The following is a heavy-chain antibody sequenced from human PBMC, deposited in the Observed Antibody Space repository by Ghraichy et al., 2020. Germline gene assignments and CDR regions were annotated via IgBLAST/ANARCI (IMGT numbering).Heavy chain of an antibody. CDR1: GFTFSTYA. V-gene: IGHV3-23*01. CDR2: ISSTGGST. D-gene: IGHD3-9*01. J-gene: IGHJ4*02. CDR3: AKDRYYDVLTGSPIDY. Sequence: GGLRLSCAASGFTFSTYAMNWVRQAPGQGLEWVSVISSTGGSTYYADSVKGRFTISRDNSKNTLYLQMNSLRAEDTAVYYCAKDRYYDVLTGSPIDYWGQGTLVTVSS.